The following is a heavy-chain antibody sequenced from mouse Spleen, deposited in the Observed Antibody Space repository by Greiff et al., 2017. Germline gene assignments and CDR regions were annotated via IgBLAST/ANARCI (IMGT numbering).Heavy chain of an antibody. D-gene: IGHD1-1*01. J-gene: IGHJ2*01. V-gene: IGHV1-61*01. Sequence: QVQLQQPGAELVRPGSSVKLSCKASGYTFTSYWMDWVKQRPGQGLEWIGNIYPSDSETHYNQKFKDKATLTVDKSSSTAYMQLSSLTSEDSAVYYCARWVTYGGYFDYWGQGTTLTVSS. CDR3: ARWVTYGGYFDY. CDR1: GYTFTSYW. CDR2: IYPSDSET.